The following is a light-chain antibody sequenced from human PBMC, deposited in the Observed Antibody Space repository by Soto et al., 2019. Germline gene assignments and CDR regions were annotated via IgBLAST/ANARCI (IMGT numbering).Light chain of an antibody. CDR3: QQYGDSPFT. V-gene: IGKV3-20*01. CDR2: AAS. CDR1: QIVTINS. Sequence: EDVLTKSPGTLSLSPGERATLSCRASQIVTINSLAWYQQKPGQPPRLLIYAASTRASAIPDRFSGSGSGTDFTLTINRLQPEDFALYFCQQYGDSPFTFGPGTRVDLK. J-gene: IGKJ3*01.